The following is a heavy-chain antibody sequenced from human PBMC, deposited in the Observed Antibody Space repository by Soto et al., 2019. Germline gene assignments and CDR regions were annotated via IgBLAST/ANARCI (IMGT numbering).Heavy chain of an antibody. V-gene: IGHV1-2*04. Sequence: ASVKISRTDSGYRFTGYYMHWVRQAPRQGLEWMGWINHNGGGTNYAKKFQGWVTMTRDTCISTAYMELSRLRSDDTAVYYCARVVYCSSTSCLYRGYYFDYWGQGTLVTVSS. J-gene: IGHJ4*02. CDR2: INHNGGGT. D-gene: IGHD2-2*01. CDR1: GYRFTGYY. CDR3: ARVVYCSSTSCLYRGYYFDY.